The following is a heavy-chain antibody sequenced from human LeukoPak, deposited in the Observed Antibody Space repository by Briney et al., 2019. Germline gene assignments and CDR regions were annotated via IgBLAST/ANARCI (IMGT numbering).Heavy chain of an antibody. J-gene: IGHJ3*01. CDR1: GFTFTNAW. CDR2: IYHSGST. Sequence: GSLRLSCADSGFTFTNAWMSWVRQAPGKGLEWIGSIYHSGSTYYSPSLKSRVTISVDTSKNQLSLKLNSVTAADTAVYYCARTRGGRDAFDVWGQGTMVTVSS. CDR3: ARTRGGRDAFDV. V-gene: IGHV4-38-2*01. D-gene: IGHD2-15*01.